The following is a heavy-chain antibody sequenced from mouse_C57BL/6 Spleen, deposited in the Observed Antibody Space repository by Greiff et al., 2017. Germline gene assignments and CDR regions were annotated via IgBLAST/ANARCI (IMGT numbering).Heavy chain of an antibody. V-gene: IGHV1-18*01. CDR2: INPNNGGT. J-gene: IGHJ2*01. CDR1: GYTFTDYN. CDR3: ARSGYDYDDGYYFDY. Sequence: VQLQQSGPELVKPGASVKIPCKASGYTFTDYNMDWVKQSHGKSLEWIGDINPNNGGTIYNQKFKGKATLTVDKSSSTAYMELRSLTSEDTAVYYCARSGYDYDDGYYFDYWCQGTTLTVSS. D-gene: IGHD2-4*01.